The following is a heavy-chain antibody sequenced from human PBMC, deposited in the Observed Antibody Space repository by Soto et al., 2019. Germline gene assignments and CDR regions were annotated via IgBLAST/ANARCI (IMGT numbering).Heavy chain of an antibody. Sequence: EVQLVESGGGLVKPGGSLRLSCAASGFSFSYAWMSWVRQAPGKGLEWVGRVKSKTDGGTTDYAAPVKGRFTISRDDSKTTLYLQMNSLKTEDTAVYYCTTDCSGGSCYPGAYYYYYGMDVW. V-gene: IGHV3-15*01. J-gene: IGHJ6*01. CDR1: GFSFSYAW. D-gene: IGHD2-15*01. CDR3: TTDCSGGSCYPGAYYYYYGMDV. CDR2: VKSKTDGGTT.